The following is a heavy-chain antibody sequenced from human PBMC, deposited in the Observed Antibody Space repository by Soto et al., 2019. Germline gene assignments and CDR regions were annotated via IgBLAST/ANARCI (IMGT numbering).Heavy chain of an antibody. V-gene: IGHV3-21*01. Sequence: LRLSCAASGFSFSNYTMNWVRQAPGKGLEWVSVISRSSNHIYYADSMKGRFTISRDNAKNSLYLQMNSLRAEDTAVYYCAKDRGRGSPVSGGMDVWGQGTTVTVSS. J-gene: IGHJ6*02. CDR2: ISRSSNHI. CDR3: AKDRGRGSPVSGGMDV. CDR1: GFSFSNYT. D-gene: IGHD3-10*01.